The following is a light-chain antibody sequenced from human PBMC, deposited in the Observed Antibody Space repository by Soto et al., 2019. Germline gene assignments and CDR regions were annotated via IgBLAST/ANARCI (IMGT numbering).Light chain of an antibody. V-gene: IGKV1-39*01. CDR2: AAS. J-gene: IGKJ1*01. CDR3: QQSYRTPRT. Sequence: DIQMTQSPSSLSVSVGDRVTITCRASQSISNYLNWYQQKPVKAPKLLIYAASTLQSGVPSRFSGSRSGTDFTLTVSSLQPEDFATYYCQQSYRTPRTFGQGTKVEIK. CDR1: QSISNY.